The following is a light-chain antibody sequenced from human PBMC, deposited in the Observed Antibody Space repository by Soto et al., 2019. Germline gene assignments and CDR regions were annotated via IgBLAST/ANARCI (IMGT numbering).Light chain of an antibody. CDR1: HSITTS. V-gene: IGKV3-20*01. CDR2: CEX. CDR3: HQYGSSISST. Sequence: IVLTQSPAALFLSLGERATLCXRASHSITTSLAWYQQRAGQXTRPLXXCEXSRATGIADRLSGSGSGRDFALTISRMDPEAFAVYYCHQYGSSISSTVGQGTRLEI. J-gene: IGKJ5*01.